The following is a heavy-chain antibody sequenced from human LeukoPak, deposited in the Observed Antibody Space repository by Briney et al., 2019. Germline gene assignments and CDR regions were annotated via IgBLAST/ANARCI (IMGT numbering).Heavy chain of an antibody. D-gene: IGHD2-15*01. Sequence: SETLSLTCTVSGYSISSGYYWGWIRQPPGKGLEWIGSIYHSGSTYYNPSLKSRVTISVDTSKNQFSLKLSSVTAADTAVYYCARVIVVVAFNWFDPWGQGTLVTVSS. CDR3: ARVIVVVAFNWFDP. CDR2: IYHSGST. V-gene: IGHV4-38-2*02. CDR1: GYSISSGYY. J-gene: IGHJ5*02.